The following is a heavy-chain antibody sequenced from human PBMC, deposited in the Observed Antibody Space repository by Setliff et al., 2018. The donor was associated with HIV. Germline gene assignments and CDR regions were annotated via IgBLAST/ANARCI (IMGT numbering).Heavy chain of an antibody. CDR3: ARDNVDSDSRTYLHH. CDR2: ILPIFNKV. D-gene: IGHD3-22*01. J-gene: IGHJ5*02. Sequence: SVKVSCKASGGSFSSYALHWVRQAPGQGLEWMGNILPIFNKVNYAQKFRGRVTITADKSTSTAYMELSSRTSDDAAVYFCARDNVDSDSRTYLHHWGQGTLVTVSS. V-gene: IGHV1-69*04. CDR1: GGSFSSYA.